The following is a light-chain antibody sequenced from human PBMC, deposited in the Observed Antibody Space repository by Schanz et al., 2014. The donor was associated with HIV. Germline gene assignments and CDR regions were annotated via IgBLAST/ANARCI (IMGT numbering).Light chain of an antibody. CDR2: NVN. CDR3: AGWDASLGAYV. Sequence: QSALTQPPSASGSPGQSVTISCTGTSSDVGAYNYVSWYQQHPGKAPKPMIYNVNTQPSRVPDRFSGSKSGTSASLAISGLRSEDEADYYCAGWDASLGAYVFGAGTKLTVL. CDR1: SSDVGAYNY. J-gene: IGLJ1*01. V-gene: IGLV2-8*01.